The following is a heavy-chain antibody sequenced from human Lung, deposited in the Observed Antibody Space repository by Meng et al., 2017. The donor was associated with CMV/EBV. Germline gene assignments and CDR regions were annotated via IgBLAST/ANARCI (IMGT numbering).Heavy chain of an antibody. CDR2: IYYSGST. J-gene: IGHJ4*02. CDR1: GGSISSSSYY. D-gene: IGHD6-13*01. V-gene: IGHV4-39*01. CDR3: ARQESSWYYFDY. Sequence: SETLSLTCTVSGGSISSSSYYWGWIRQPPGKGLEWIGSIYYSGSTYYNPSLKSRVTISVDTSKNQFSLKLSSVTAADTAVYYCARQESSWYYFDYWGQGTLVTVSS.